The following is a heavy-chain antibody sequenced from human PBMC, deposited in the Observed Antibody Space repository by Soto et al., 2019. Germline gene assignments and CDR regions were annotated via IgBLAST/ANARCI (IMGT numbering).Heavy chain of an antibody. Sequence: PSETLSLTCAVYGGSFSGYYWTWIRQPPGTGLEWIGSIYYSGSTYYNPSLKSRVTISVDTSKNQFSLKLSSVTAADTAVYYCARSVRYFDWLSKWFDPWGQGTLVTVSS. J-gene: IGHJ5*02. CDR3: ARSVRYFDWLSKWFDP. CDR1: GGSFSGYY. V-gene: IGHV4-34*01. D-gene: IGHD3-9*01. CDR2: IYYSGST.